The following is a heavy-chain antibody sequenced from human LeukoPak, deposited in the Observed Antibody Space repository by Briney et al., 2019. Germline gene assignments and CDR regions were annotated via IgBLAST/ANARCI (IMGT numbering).Heavy chain of an antibody. J-gene: IGHJ4*02. V-gene: IGHV1-69*13. CDR3: ARGISSYGNGGYYFDY. CDR1: GGTFSSYA. Sequence: AVKVTFKASGGTFSSYAISGVRPAPGQGLDWMGGIIPIFDTANYAQKFQGRVTIIAVDSANSAYMVLSRLRSEDTDVYYCARGISSYGNGGYYFDYWGQGTLVTVSS. CDR2: IIPIFDTA. D-gene: IGHD5-18*01.